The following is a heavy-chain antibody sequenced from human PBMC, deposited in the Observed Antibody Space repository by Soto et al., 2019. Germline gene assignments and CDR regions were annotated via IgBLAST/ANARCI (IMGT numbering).Heavy chain of an antibody. CDR1: GGTFSSLG. D-gene: IGHD5-12*01. CDR2: IIPISGRT. CDR3: ATRGTQGRWLEFADY. J-gene: IGHJ4*02. V-gene: IGHV1-69*13. Sequence: ASVKVSCKASGGTFSSLGFTWVRQAPGQGLEWMGGIIPISGRTTFAPKFLGRVTITADESTRTTYMELTALTSDDTAIYYCATRGTQGRWLEFADYWGQGTLVTVPQ.